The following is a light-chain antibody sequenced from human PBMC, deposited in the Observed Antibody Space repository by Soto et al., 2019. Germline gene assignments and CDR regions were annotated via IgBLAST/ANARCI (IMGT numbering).Light chain of an antibody. Sequence: QSVLTQPASVSGSPGQSITISCTGISSDVGSYHLVSWYQQHPGKAPKVMIYEGSKRPSGVSNRFSGSRPGNTASLTISGLQAEDEAHYYCSSYAGSSTHVVFGGGTKLTVL. CDR2: EGS. CDR1: SSDVGSYHL. CDR3: SSYAGSSTHVV. V-gene: IGLV2-23*01. J-gene: IGLJ2*01.